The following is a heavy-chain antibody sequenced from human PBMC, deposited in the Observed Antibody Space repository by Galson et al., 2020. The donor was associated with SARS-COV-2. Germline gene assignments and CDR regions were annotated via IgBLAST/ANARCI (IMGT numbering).Heavy chain of an antibody. CDR2: MNPNSGNT. CDR3: ARGLRRELLLRQYYFDY. D-gene: IGHD1-26*01. Sequence: ASVQVSCKASGYTFTSYDINWVRQAPAQGLEWMGWMNPNSGNTGYAQKFQGRVTMTRNTTISTAYMQLSSLRSEDTAVYYCARGLRRELLLRQYYFDYWGQGTLVTVAS. J-gene: IGHJ4*02. CDR1: GYTFTSYD. V-gene: IGHV1-8*01.